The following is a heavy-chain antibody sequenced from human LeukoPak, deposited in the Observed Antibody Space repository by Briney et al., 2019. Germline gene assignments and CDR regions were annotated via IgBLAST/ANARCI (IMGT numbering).Heavy chain of an antibody. CDR2: IDHAGTT. CDR3: AKSGGYGLIDK. J-gene: IGHJ4*02. D-gene: IGHD1-26*01. V-gene: IGHV4-39*01. Sequence: PSETLSLTCVVSGGSIITNDYWWGWIRQPPGTGLEWIGTIDHAGTTFYNVSLKSRVTISVDTPNNQFSLRLNSVGAADTAVYYCAKSGGYGLIDKWGQGTLVTVSS. CDR1: GGSIITNDYW.